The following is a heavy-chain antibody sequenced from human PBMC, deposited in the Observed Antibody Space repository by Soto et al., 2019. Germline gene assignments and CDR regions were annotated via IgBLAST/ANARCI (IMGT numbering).Heavy chain of an antibody. J-gene: IGHJ6*02. CDR3: ATGRISRGLDV. CDR2: IYSRGTT. V-gene: IGHV4-59*12. CDR1: GGTISSYY. Sequence: SETLSLTCSVSGGTISSYYCSWIRQPPGNGLEWIGYIYSRGTTSYNPSLKSRATILVDTFKNQFSLRLTSVTATDTAVYYCATGRISRGLDVWGQGTTVTVSS.